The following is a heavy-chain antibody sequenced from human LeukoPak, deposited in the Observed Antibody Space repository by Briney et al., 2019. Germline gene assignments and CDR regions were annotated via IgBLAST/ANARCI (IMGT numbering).Heavy chain of an antibody. CDR3: ARDFTYTGYFDP. Sequence: GGSLRLPCAASGFTFSDYYMSWIRQAPGKGLEWVSYISRGGSTIYYADSVKGRFTISRDNAKNSLYLQMNSLRAEDTAVYYCARDFTYTGYFDPWGQGTLVTVSS. D-gene: IGHD3-16*01. V-gene: IGHV3-11*01. J-gene: IGHJ5*02. CDR2: ISRGGSTI. CDR1: GFTFSDYY.